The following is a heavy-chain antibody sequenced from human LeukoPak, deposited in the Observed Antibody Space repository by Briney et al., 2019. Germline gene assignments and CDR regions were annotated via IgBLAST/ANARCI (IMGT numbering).Heavy chain of an antibody. CDR3: ARVRSSWYTGYFDY. CDR2: IYYSGST. J-gene: IGHJ4*02. D-gene: IGHD6-13*01. CDR1: GFTFSNAW. Sequence: GSLRLSCAASGFTFSNAWMSWVRQAPGKGLEWIGYIYYSGSTNYNPSLKSRVTISVDTSKNQFSLKLSSVTAADAAVYYCARVRSSWYTGYFDYWGQGTLVTVSS. V-gene: IGHV4-59*01.